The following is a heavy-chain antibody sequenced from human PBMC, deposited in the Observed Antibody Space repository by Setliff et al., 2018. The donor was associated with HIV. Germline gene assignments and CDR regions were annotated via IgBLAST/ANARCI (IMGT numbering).Heavy chain of an antibody. D-gene: IGHD1-1*01. CDR1: GRSFSDNS. Sequence: PSETLSLTCAVYGRSFSDNSWNWIRQPPGKGLEWIGEINHSGNTNYNPSPKSRVSITLDTSKNQFSLKLTSVTAADTAVYYCARKGWNAGPFDSWGQGTLVTVSS. V-gene: IGHV4-34*01. CDR2: INHSGNT. J-gene: IGHJ5*01. CDR3: ARKGWNAGPFDS.